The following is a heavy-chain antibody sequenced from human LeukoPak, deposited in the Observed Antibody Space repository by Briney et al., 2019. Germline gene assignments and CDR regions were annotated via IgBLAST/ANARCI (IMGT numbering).Heavy chain of an antibody. J-gene: IGHJ4*02. CDR3: AKGGRGNGEVY. Sequence: GGSLRLSCAVSGFTFSRYWMNWVCQAPGKGLEWVANIKQDGSEKNYVDSVKGRFTISRDNAKSSLFLQMNDLRAEDTAVYYCAKGGRGNGEVYWGQGTLVTVSS. D-gene: IGHD2-8*01. V-gene: IGHV3-7*01. CDR1: GFTFSRYW. CDR2: IKQDGSEK.